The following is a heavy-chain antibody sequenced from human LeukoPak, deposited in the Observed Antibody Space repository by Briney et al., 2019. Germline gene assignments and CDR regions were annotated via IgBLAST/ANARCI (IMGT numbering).Heavy chain of an antibody. CDR1: GYTFTSYD. D-gene: IGHD6-6*01. CDR3: ARLPKYSRPLDY. CDR2: MNPNSGNT. J-gene: IGHJ4*02. V-gene: IGHV1-8*01. Sequence: GASVKVSCKASGYTFTSYDINWVRQATGQGLERMGWMNPNSGNTAYAQKFQGRVTMPRDTSISTAYMELSSLRSEDTAVYYCARLPKYSRPLDYWGQGTLVTVSS.